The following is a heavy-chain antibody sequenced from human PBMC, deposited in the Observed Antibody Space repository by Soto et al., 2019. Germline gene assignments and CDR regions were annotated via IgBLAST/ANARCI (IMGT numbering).Heavy chain of an antibody. CDR1: GYTFTSYY. CDR2: INPGGGST. D-gene: IGHD3-22*01. V-gene: IGHV1-46*01. J-gene: IGHJ4*02. CDR3: ARDPRYYDSSGYSDY. Sequence: GSVKVSCKASGYTFTSYYMHWVRQAPGQGLEWMGIINPGGGSTSYAQKFQGRVTMTRDTSTSTVYMELSSLRSEDTAVYYCARDPRYYDSSGYSDYWGQGTLVTVSS.